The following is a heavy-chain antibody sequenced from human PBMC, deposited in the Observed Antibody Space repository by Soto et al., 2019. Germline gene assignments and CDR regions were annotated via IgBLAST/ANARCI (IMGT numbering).Heavy chain of an antibody. Sequence: GASVKVSCKSSGYTFTSYGISWVRQAPGQGLEWMGWISAYNGNTNYAQKLQGRVTMTTDTSTSTAYMELRSLRSDDTAVYYCARGYDRYFPLLVPRFDPWGQGTLVTVSA. V-gene: IGHV1-18*01. CDR2: ISAYNGNT. CDR1: GYTFTSYG. CDR3: ARGYDRYFPLLVPRFDP. D-gene: IGHD3-9*01. J-gene: IGHJ5*02.